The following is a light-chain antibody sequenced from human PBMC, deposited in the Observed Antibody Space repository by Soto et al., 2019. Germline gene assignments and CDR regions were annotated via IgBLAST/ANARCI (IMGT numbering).Light chain of an antibody. Sequence: EILLTQSPATLSLSPGERATLSCRASQSIAGYLAWYQQKPRRAPRLLIYDASKRAAGIPARFSGSGSGTDITLTISSLEPEDFAVYYCQQRNNWLWTFGQGTKVEIK. J-gene: IGKJ1*01. CDR3: QQRNNWLWT. V-gene: IGKV3-11*01. CDR2: DAS. CDR1: QSIAGY.